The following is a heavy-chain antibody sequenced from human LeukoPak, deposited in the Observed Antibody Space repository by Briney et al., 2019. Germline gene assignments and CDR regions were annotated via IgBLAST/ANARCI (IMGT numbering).Heavy chain of an antibody. D-gene: IGHD2/OR15-2a*01. J-gene: IGHJ6*02. V-gene: IGHV3-66*01. CDR2: VYPGGFA. CDR1: GFTVTSNY. Sequence: GGSLRLSCAVSGFTVTSNYMSWVRQAPGKGLEWVSVVYPGGFAYHADSVKGRFTISRDTSKNTVYLQMNSLRAEDTAVYYCAIGGVIWRMDVWGQGTTVTVSS. CDR3: AIGGVIWRMDV.